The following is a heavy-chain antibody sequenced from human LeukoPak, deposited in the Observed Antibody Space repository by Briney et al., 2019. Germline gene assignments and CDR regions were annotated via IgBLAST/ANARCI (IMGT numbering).Heavy chain of an antibody. D-gene: IGHD3-10*01. CDR2: IYSGGST. J-gene: IGHJ4*02. V-gene: IGHV3-66*01. CDR3: ASDEDYYGSGSFYGNY. Sequence: PGGSLRLSCAASGFTVSSNYMSWVRQAPGKGLEWVSVIYSGGSTYYADSVKGRFTISRDNSKNTLYLQMNSLRAEDTAVYYCASDEDYYGSGSFYGNYWGQGTLVTVSS. CDR1: GFTVSSNY.